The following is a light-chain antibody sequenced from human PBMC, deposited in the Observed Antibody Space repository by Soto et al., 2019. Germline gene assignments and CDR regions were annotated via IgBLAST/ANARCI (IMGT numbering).Light chain of an antibody. CDR2: AAS. J-gene: IGKJ1*01. CDR3: QQSYSTPRT. V-gene: IGKV1-39*01. CDR1: QSISSS. Sequence: DIEMTQSPSSLSASLEDRVTITCWASQSISSSLNWYQQKQGKVPKLLIYAASSLQSGVPSRFSGSGYGTDFNLTISSLQPEDFATYYCQQSYSTPRTFGQGTKVDIK.